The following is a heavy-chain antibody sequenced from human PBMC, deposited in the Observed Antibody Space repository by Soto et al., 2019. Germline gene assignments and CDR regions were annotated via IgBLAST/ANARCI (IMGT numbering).Heavy chain of an antibody. CDR2: IVPIVDTS. V-gene: IGHV1-69*05. D-gene: IGHD5-12*01. CDR1: GGTFSSYA. CDR3: VRVVAIPGYPDN. Sequence: QVQLVQSGAEVRQPASSVKVSCKTSGGTFSSYAISWVRQAPGQGLEWMGGIVPIVDTSTYAQKFQGRVTLTPDESTSTVYMDLSSLRSDDTAVYYSVRVVAIPGYPDNWGQGTLVTVSS. J-gene: IGHJ4*02.